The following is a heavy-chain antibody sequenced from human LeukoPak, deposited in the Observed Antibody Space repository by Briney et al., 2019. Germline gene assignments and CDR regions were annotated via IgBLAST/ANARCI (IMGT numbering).Heavy chain of an antibody. V-gene: IGHV3-23*01. Sequence: HAGGSLRLSCAASGFAFSSYAMSWVRQAPGKGLEWVSAISGSGGSTYYADSVKGRFTISRDNSKNTLYLQMNSLRAEDTAVYYCAPHHPSYSSSWYYFDYWGQGTLVTVSS. CDR3: APHHPSYSSSWYYFDY. CDR2: ISGSGGST. J-gene: IGHJ4*02. D-gene: IGHD6-13*01. CDR1: GFAFSSYA.